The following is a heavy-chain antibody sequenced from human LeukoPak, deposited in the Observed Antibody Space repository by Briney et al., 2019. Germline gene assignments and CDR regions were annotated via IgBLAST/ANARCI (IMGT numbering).Heavy chain of an antibody. Sequence: GGSLRLSCGASGFIFSKQWMNWVRQAPGKGLVWVARINTDGTDTSYADSVKGRFTISRDNAKDTLYLQMNSLRPEDTAVYYCAKSHWFDPWGQGTLVTVSS. J-gene: IGHJ5*02. CDR2: INTDGTDT. CDR1: GFIFSKQW. CDR3: AKSHWFDP. V-gene: IGHV3-74*01.